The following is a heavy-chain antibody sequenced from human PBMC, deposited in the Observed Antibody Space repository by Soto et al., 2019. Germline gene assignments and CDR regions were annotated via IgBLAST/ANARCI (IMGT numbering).Heavy chain of an antibody. D-gene: IGHD1-7*01. J-gene: IGHJ4*02. CDR3: ARMVGTTSPFDY. CDR2: IWYDRSNK. CDR1: GFTFSSYG. Sequence: QVQLMESGGGVVQPGRSLRLSCAASGFTFSSYGMHWVRQAPGKGLEWVAVIWYDRSNKYYADSVKGRFTISRDNSKNTQYLQMNSLRAEDTAVYYCARMVGTTSPFDYWGQGTLVTVSS. V-gene: IGHV3-33*01.